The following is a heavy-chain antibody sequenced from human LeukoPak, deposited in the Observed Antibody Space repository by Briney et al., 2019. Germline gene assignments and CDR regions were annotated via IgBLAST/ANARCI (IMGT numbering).Heavy chain of an antibody. Sequence: SETLSLTCTVSGGSISSSDYYWGWIRQPPGKGLEWIGSIYYGGSTYYNPSLKSRVTISVDRSKNQFSLKLSSVTAADTAVYYCARRYYYDSSGYSYFDYWGQGTLVTVSS. CDR1: GGSISSSDYY. CDR2: IYYGGST. CDR3: ARRYYYDSSGYSYFDY. D-gene: IGHD3-22*01. J-gene: IGHJ4*02. V-gene: IGHV4-39*07.